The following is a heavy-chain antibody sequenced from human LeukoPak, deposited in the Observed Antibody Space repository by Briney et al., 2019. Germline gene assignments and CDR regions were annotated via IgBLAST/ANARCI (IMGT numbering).Heavy chain of an antibody. CDR2: INPSGGST. CDR3: ASEGVSGTYYYDSSGYWGLNWFDP. Sequence: ASVKVSCKASGYTFTSYYMHWVRQAPGQGLEWRGIINPSGGSTSYAQKFQGRVTMTRDTSTSTVYMELSSLRSEDTAVYYCASEGVSGTYYYDSSGYWGLNWFDPWGQGTLVTVSS. J-gene: IGHJ5*02. V-gene: IGHV1-46*01. CDR1: GYTFTSYY. D-gene: IGHD3-22*01.